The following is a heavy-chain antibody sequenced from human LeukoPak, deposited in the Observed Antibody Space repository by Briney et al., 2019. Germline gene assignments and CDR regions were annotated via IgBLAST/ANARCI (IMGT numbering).Heavy chain of an antibody. Sequence: ASVKVSCKASGYTFTSYGISWVRQAPGQGLEWMGWISAYNGNTNYAQKLQGRVTMTTDTSTSTAYMELRSLRSVDTAVYYCASIHSSGWYDYWGQGTLVTVSS. V-gene: IGHV1-18*01. CDR2: ISAYNGNT. J-gene: IGHJ4*02. CDR1: GYTFTSYG. CDR3: ASIHSSGWYDY. D-gene: IGHD6-19*01.